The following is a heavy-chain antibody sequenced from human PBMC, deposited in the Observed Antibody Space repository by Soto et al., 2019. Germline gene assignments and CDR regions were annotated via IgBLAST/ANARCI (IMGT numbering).Heavy chain of an antibody. Sequence: DVQLVETGGGLIQPGGFLRLSCAASGFSVSSDYMNWVRQDPGKGLEWVSVIYRGGSTYYADSVRGRFTISRDNSENTLFLQMNSLRAEDTAVYYCARATEWNALDIWGQGTMVTVSS. CDR1: GFSVSSDY. CDR2: IYRGGST. CDR3: ARATEWNALDI. J-gene: IGHJ3*02. V-gene: IGHV3-53*02. D-gene: IGHD3-3*01.